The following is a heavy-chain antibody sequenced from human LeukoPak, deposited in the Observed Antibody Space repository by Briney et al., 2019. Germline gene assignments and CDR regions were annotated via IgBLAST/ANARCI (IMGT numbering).Heavy chain of an antibody. D-gene: IGHD2-8*01. CDR1: GFTFSSYA. CDR2: ISGSGGST. J-gene: IGHJ4*02. V-gene: IGHV3-23*01. CDR3: AKDPDCTNGVCSNYFDY. Sequence: YPGGSLRLSCAASGFTFSSYAMSWVRQAPGKGLEWVSAISGSGGSTYYADSVKGRFTISRDNSKNTLYLQMNSLRAEDTAVYYCAKDPDCTNGVCSNYFDYWGQGTLVTVSS.